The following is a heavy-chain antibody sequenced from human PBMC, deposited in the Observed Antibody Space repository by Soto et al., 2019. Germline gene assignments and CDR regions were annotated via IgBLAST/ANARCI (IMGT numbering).Heavy chain of an antibody. J-gene: IGHJ4*02. CDR3: AREAFQERFFDH. CDR2: IWYDGSNT. V-gene: IGHV3-33*01. Sequence: GGPLRLSCAASGFTFSSYGMPWVRQAPGKGLGWVAVIWYDGSNTYYADSVKGLFTISRDNSKNTLYLQMNRLRAEDTAVYYGAREAFQERFFDHWGQGTLVTVSS. CDR1: GFTFSSYG. D-gene: IGHD1-26*01.